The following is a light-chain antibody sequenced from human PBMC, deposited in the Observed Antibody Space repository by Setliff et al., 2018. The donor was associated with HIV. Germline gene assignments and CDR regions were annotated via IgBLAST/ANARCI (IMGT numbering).Light chain of an antibody. CDR2: DVS. CDR3: SSYTTSSTYV. Sequence: QSVLIQPASVSGSPGQSITISCTGTSSDVGHYNYVSWYQQHPGKAPKFMIYDVSNRPSGISNRFSGSKSGNTASLTISGLQAEDEADYYCSSYTTSSTYVFGTGTK. V-gene: IGLV2-14*03. CDR1: SSDVGHYNY. J-gene: IGLJ1*01.